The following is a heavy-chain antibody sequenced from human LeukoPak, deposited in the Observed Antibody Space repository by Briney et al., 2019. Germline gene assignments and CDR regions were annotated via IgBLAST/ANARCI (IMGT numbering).Heavy chain of an antibody. CDR3: ARGNLYYYDSSGYYFKFDY. D-gene: IGHD3-22*01. CDR2: INHSGST. J-gene: IGHJ4*02. V-gene: IGHV4-34*01. Sequence: SETLSLTCAVYGGSFSSYYWSWIRQPPGKGLEWIGEINHSGSTNYNPSLRSRVTISVDTSKNQFSLRLSSVTAADTAVYYCARGNLYYYDSSGYYFKFDYWGQGTLVTVSS. CDR1: GGSFSSYY.